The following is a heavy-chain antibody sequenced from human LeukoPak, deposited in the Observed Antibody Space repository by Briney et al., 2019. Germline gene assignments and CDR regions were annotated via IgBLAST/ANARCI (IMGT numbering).Heavy chain of an antibody. CDR1: GGSINTPNYY. J-gene: IGHJ6*03. Sequence: SETLSLTCTVSGGSINTPNYYWGWIRQTPGKGLEWIGNIFYSGGTYYSPSLTSRVTISLDTSRNQFSLKLNSVTAADTAVYYCAREGSYYGSGIANYYYYYMDVWGKGTTVTVSS. V-gene: IGHV4-39*07. CDR3: AREGSYYGSGIANYYYYYMDV. D-gene: IGHD3-10*01. CDR2: IFYSGGT.